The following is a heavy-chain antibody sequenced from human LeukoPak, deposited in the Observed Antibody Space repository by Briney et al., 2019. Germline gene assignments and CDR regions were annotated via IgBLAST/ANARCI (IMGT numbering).Heavy chain of an antibody. Sequence: PSETLSLTCAVYAGSFSGYYWSWIRQPPGKGREWIGEINHSGSTNSNPSLKSRVTISVDTSKNQFSLRLSSVTAADTAVYCCARLRDYYYHYVDVWGKGTTVTISS. D-gene: IGHD5-12*01. J-gene: IGHJ6*03. CDR1: AGSFSGYY. CDR3: ARLRDYYYHYVDV. CDR2: INHSGST. V-gene: IGHV4-34*01.